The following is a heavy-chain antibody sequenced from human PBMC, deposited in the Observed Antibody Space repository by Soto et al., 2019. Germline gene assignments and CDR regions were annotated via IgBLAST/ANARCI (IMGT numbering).Heavy chain of an antibody. CDR1: GFTFSSYA. Sequence: GGSLRLSCAASGFTFSSYAMSWVRQAPGKGLEWVSAISGSGGSTYYADSVKGRFTISRDNSKNTLYLQMNSLRAEDTAVYYCAKVIVGQWLRQPFDPWGQGTLVTVSS. CDR3: AKVIVGQWLRQPFDP. D-gene: IGHD5-12*01. V-gene: IGHV3-23*01. CDR2: ISGSGGST. J-gene: IGHJ5*02.